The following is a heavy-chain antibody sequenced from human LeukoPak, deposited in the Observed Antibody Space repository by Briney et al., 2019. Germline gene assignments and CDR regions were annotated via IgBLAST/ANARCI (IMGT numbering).Heavy chain of an antibody. V-gene: IGHV3-64D*06. D-gene: IGHD6-19*01. CDR1: GFTFSSYA. CDR2: ISSNGCST. J-gene: IGHJ5*02. Sequence: GGSLRLSCSASGFTFSSYAMHWVRQARGKGLEYVSAISSNGCSTYYADSVKGRFTISRDNSKNTLYLQMSSLRAEDTAVYYCVNLAVTWGQGTLVSVSS. CDR3: VNLAVT.